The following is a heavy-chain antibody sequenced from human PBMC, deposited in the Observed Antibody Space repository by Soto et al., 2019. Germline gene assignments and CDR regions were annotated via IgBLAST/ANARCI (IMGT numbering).Heavy chain of an antibody. Sequence: GGSLRLSCAASGFSFSDSWMDWVRQAPGKGPEWVANINQYGSEKNYVDSAKGRFTISRDNAKNSLYLQMNSLRVEDTAVYYCASLGRHGWGQGTTVTVSS. CDR1: GFSFSDSW. V-gene: IGHV3-7*01. D-gene: IGHD3-16*01. CDR2: INQYGSEK. CDR3: ASLGRHG. J-gene: IGHJ6*02.